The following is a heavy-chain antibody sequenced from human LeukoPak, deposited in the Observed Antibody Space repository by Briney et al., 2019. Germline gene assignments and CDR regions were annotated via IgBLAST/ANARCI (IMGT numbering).Heavy chain of an antibody. CDR3: ARDLRWAQSLYYGMDV. CDR2: ISAYNGNT. V-gene: IGHV1-18*01. D-gene: IGHD1-26*01. J-gene: IGHJ6*02. Sequence: ASVKVSCKASEYIFTGYYMHWVRQAPGQGLEWMGWISAYNGNTNYAQKLQGRVTMTTDTSTSTAYMELRSLRSDDTAVYYCARDLRWAQSLYYGMDVWGQGTTVTVSS. CDR1: EYIFTGYY.